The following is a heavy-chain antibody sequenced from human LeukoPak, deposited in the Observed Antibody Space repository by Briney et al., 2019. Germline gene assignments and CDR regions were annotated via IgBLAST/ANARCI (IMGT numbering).Heavy chain of an antibody. CDR1: GGTFSSCA. V-gene: IGHV1-69*13. CDR3: ARSRGSKSEWELEANWFDP. Sequence: SVKVSCKASGGTFSSCAISWVRQAPGQGLEWMGGIIPIFGTANYAQKFQGRVTITADESTSTAYMELSSLRSEDTAVYYCARSRGSKSEWELEANWFDPWGQGNLVTVSS. J-gene: IGHJ5*02. CDR2: IIPIFGTA. D-gene: IGHD1-26*01.